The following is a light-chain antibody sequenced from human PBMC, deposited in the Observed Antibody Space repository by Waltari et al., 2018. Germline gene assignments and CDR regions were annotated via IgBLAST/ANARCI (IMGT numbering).Light chain of an antibody. CDR3: QSYDNGLSGTV. CDR2: ANT. CDR1: SPNIGAAYD. J-gene: IGLJ1*01. V-gene: IGLV1-40*01. Sequence: QSVLTQSPSVSGAPGQRVTISCTGSSPNIGAAYDVQWYQQFPGTAPKLLIYANTYRPSGVPDRFSGSKSGTSASLAITGLQAEDEADYYCQSYDNGLSGTVFGTGTKVTVL.